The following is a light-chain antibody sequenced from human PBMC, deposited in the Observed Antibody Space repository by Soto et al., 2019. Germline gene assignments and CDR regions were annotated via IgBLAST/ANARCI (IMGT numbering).Light chain of an antibody. Sequence: QSALTQPPSASGSPGQSVTISCTGTKSDIGVYDFVSWYQHHPGKAPRLIIYEVVQRPSGVPDRFSSSKSGNTASLTVSGLQAADEADYFCQSYAGSNTYVFGSGTKVTVL. V-gene: IGLV2-8*01. CDR1: KSDIGVYDF. CDR3: QSYAGSNTYV. J-gene: IGLJ1*01. CDR2: EVV.